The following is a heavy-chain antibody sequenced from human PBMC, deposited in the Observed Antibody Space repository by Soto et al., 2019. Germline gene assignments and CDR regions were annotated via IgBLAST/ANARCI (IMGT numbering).Heavy chain of an antibody. CDR3: ARGGPDIVVVVAATRWFDP. CDR1: GGSFSGYY. D-gene: IGHD2-15*01. V-gene: IGHV4-34*01. J-gene: IGHJ5*02. Sequence: QVQLQQWGAGLLKPSETLSLTCAVYGGSFSGYYWSWIRQPPGKGLEWLGEINHSGSTNYNPSLKSRVTTSVDTSQNQFSLKLSSVTAADTAVYYCARGGPDIVVVVAATRWFDPWGQGTLVTVSS. CDR2: INHSGST.